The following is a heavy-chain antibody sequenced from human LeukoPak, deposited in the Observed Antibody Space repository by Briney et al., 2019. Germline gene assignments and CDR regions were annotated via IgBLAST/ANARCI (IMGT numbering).Heavy chain of an antibody. Sequence: SETLSLTCTVSGGSIRNYYWNWIRQPPGKGLEWLGYIYYSGSTNYNPSLKSRVTISVDTSKNQFSLKLTSVTAADTAVYYCARGDRYYYDSSGYYYGYYFDYWGQGTLVTVSS. CDR1: GGSIRNYY. CDR2: IYYSGST. D-gene: IGHD3-22*01. J-gene: IGHJ4*02. V-gene: IGHV4-59*01. CDR3: ARGDRYYYDSSGYYYGYYFDY.